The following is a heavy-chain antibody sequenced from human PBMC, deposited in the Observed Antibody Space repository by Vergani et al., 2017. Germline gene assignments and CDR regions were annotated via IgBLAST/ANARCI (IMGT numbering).Heavy chain of an antibody. CDR3: ATVLRYFDWLPNGGYYFDY. CDR1: GYTLTELS. V-gene: IGHV1-24*01. D-gene: IGHD3-9*01. CDR2: FDPEDGET. Sequence: QVQLVQSGAEVKKPGASVKVSCKVSGYTLTELSMHWVRQAPGKGLEWMGGFDPEDGETTYAQKFQGRVTMTEDTSTDTAYMELSSLRAEDTAVYYCATVLRYFDWLPNGGYYFDYWGQGTLVTVSS. J-gene: IGHJ4*02.